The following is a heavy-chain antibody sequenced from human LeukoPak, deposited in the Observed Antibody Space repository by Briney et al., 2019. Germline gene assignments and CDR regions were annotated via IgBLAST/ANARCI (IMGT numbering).Heavy chain of an antibody. Sequence: GGSLRLSCAASGFTFSSYAMSWVRQAPGKGLEWVSAISGSGGSTYYADSVKGRVTISRDNSKNTLDLQMKSLRAGDAAVYFCAKEEWLGKMNYFAYWGQGTLVTVSS. V-gene: IGHV3-23*01. J-gene: IGHJ4*02. CDR2: ISGSGGST. CDR1: GFTFSSYA. CDR3: AKEEWLGKMNYFAY. D-gene: IGHD3-3*01.